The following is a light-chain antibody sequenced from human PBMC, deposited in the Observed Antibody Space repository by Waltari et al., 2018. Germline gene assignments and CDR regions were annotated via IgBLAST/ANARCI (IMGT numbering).Light chain of an antibody. CDR1: RSNIGSNS. CDR2: YND. J-gene: IGLJ2*01. Sequence: QSVLTQPPSASEAARKSVTISCSGSRSNIGSNSVTWYQHFPGTAPRRLIYYNDQRPSGLSYRFSGSTSGPSASLAISGLQTEDEADYYCAAWDDSLNGPLFGGGTRLTVL. V-gene: IGLV1-36*01. CDR3: AAWDDSLNGPL.